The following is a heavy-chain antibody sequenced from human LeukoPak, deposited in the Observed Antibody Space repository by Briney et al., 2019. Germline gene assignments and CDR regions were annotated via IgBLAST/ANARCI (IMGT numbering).Heavy chain of an antibody. V-gene: IGHV1-2*02. J-gene: IGHJ3*01. CDR2: ISPNSGDT. CDR1: GYTFTGYY. CDR3: ARGLRTRGT. Sequence: GASVKVSCKASGYTFTGYYIHWVRQAPGQGLEWMGWISPNSGDTHSAQTFQGRVTMTRDTSISTACMELSRLKSDDTAVYYCARGLRTRGTWGQGTMVTVSS. D-gene: IGHD5-12*01.